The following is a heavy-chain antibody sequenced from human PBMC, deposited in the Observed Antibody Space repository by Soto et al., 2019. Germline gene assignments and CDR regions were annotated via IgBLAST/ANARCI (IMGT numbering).Heavy chain of an antibody. CDR2: IIPIFGTA. CDR1: GGTFSSYA. V-gene: IGHV1-69*01. D-gene: IGHD3-10*01. CDR3: ARGGDYYYGSGSYYDAFDI. J-gene: IGHJ3*02. Sequence: QVQLVQSGAEVKKPGSSVKVSCKASGGTFSSYAISWVRQAPGQGLEWMGGIIPIFGTANYAQKFQGRVTITADESTSTAYMELSSLRSEDTAVYYCARGGDYYYGSGSYYDAFDIWGHGTMVTVSS.